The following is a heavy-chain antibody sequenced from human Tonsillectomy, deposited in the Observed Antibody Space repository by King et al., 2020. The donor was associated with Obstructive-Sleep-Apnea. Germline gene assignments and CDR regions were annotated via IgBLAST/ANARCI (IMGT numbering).Heavy chain of an antibody. Sequence: LVQSGAEVKKPGASVKVSCKASGYTFTSYGISWVRQAPGQGLEWMGWISAYNGNTNYAQKLQGRVTMTTDTSTSTAYMELRSLRSDDTAVYYCARDFPYYYDSSGYYYGLPDFDYWGQGTLVTVSS. V-gene: IGHV1-18*04. CDR2: ISAYNGNT. CDR1: GYTFTSYG. D-gene: IGHD3-22*01. CDR3: ARDFPYYYDSSGYYYGLPDFDY. J-gene: IGHJ4*02.